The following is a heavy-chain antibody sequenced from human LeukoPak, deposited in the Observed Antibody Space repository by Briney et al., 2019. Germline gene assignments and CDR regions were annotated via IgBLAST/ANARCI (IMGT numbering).Heavy chain of an antibody. J-gene: IGHJ2*01. V-gene: IGHV3-48*03. CDR2: ISSSGNTI. CDR3: ARRFDL. Sequence: GGSLRLSCAASGFAFSTYEMNWVRQAPGKGLEWVSQISSSGNTIYYADSVKGRFTISRDSAKNSLYLQMNNLRAEDTAVYYCARRFDLWGRGTLVTVSS. CDR1: GFAFSTYE.